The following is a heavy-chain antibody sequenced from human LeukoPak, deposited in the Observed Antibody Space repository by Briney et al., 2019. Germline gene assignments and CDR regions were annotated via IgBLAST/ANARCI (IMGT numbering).Heavy chain of an antibody. D-gene: IGHD5-24*01. V-gene: IGHV3-23*01. J-gene: IGHJ4*02. CDR3: AGGTDDYNIYGE. CDR2: ISGSGGST. CDR1: GFTFSSYA. Sequence: GGSLRLSCAASGFTFSSYAMSWVRQAPGKGLEWVSAISGSGGSTYYADSVKGRFAISRDNSKNMLYLQMNSLRAEDTAVYYCAGGTDDYNIYGEWGQGTLVTVSS.